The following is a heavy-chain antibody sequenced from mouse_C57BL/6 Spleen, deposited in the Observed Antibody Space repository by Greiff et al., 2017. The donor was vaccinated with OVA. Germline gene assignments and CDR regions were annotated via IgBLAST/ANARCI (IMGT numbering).Heavy chain of an antibody. CDR1: GYTFTDYY. D-gene: IGHD5-1-1*01. CDR3: AREGNTSFDY. CDR2: INPNNGGT. V-gene: IGHV1-26*01. J-gene: IGHJ2*01. Sequence: EVQLQQSGPELVKPGASVKISCKASGYTFTDYYMNWVKQSHGKSLEWIGDINPNNGGTSYNQKFKGKATLTVDKSSSTAYMELRSLTSEDSAVYYCAREGNTSFDYWGQGTTLTVSS.